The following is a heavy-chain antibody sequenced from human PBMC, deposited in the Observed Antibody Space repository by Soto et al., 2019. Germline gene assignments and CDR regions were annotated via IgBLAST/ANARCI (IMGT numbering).Heavy chain of an antibody. CDR1: GGSISSGGYY. D-gene: IGHD3-10*01. V-gene: IGHV4-31*03. CDR3: ARAYGSGGPLNY. CDR2: IYYSGST. J-gene: IGHJ4*02. Sequence: SETLSLTCTVSGGSISSGGYYWSWIRQHPGKGLEWIGYIYYSGSTYYTPSLKSRVTISVDTSKNQFSLQLSSVTAAGTAVYYCARAYGSGGPLNYWGQGTLVTVSS.